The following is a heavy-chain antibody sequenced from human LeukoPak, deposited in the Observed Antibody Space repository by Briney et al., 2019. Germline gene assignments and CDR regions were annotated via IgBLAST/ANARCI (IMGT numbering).Heavy chain of an antibody. V-gene: IGHV3-48*04. Sequence: PGGSLRLSCAASGFTFSSYAMSWVRQAPGKGLEWVSYISSSGSTIYYADSVKGRFTISRDNAKNSLYLQMNSLRAEDTAVYYCARDESYGDYGVDPWGQGTLVTVSS. D-gene: IGHD4-17*01. CDR3: ARDESYGDYGVDP. J-gene: IGHJ5*02. CDR2: ISSSGSTI. CDR1: GFTFSSYA.